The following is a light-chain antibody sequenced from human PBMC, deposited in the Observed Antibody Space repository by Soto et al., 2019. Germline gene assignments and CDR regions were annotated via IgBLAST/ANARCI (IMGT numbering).Light chain of an antibody. Sequence: ETVLTQSPGTLSLSPGERATLSCRASQSVSSSYLAWYQQKPGQAPRLLIYGASSRATGIPDRFSGSGSGTDFTLTISRLEPEDFEVYYCQQYGSSPPSWTFGQGTKGEIK. CDR2: GAS. V-gene: IGKV3-20*01. CDR1: QSVSSSY. CDR3: QQYGSSPPSWT. J-gene: IGKJ1*01.